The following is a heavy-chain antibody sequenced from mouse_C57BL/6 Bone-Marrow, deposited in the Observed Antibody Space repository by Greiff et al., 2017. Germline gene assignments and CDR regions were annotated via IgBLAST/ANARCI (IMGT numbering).Heavy chain of an antibody. CDR3: ATHGRFAY. CDR2: LHPSDSDT. CDR1: GYSFTSYW. V-gene: IGHV1-74*01. Sequence: QVQLKQPGAELVKPGASVKVSCKASGYSFTSYWMHWVKQRPGQGLEWIGRLHPSDSDTNDNQKFKGKATLTVDKSSSTAYMQLSSLTSEDSAVYYCATHGRFAYWGQGTLVTVSA. J-gene: IGHJ3*01.